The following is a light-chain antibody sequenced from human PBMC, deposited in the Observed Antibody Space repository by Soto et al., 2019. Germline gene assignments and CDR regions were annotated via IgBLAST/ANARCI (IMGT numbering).Light chain of an antibody. Sequence: EIVFKQSPGTLSLSPGERATLSCRASQSVSSNLAWYQQKPGQAPRLLISDASTRATGIPARFSGSGSGTEFTLTVSSLQSEDFAVYYCQQYIKWPITFGQGTRLEIK. CDR3: QQYIKWPIT. V-gene: IGKV3-15*01. CDR2: DAS. CDR1: QSVSSN. J-gene: IGKJ5*01.